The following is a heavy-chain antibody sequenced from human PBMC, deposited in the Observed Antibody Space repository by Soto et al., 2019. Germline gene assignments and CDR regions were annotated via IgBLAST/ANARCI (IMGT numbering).Heavy chain of an antibody. CDR3: ARSTPITMIVVVTKQPDAFDI. CDR2: INPSGGST. Sequence: ASVKVSCKASGYTFTSYYMHWVRQAPGQGLEWMGIINPSGGSTSYAQKFQGRVTMTRDTSTSTVYMELSSLRSEDTAVYYCARSTPITMIVVVTKQPDAFDIWGQGTMVTVSS. CDR1: GYTFTSYY. J-gene: IGHJ3*02. D-gene: IGHD3-22*01. V-gene: IGHV1-46*01.